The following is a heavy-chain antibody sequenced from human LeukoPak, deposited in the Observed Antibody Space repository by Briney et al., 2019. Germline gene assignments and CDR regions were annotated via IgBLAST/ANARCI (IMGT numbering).Heavy chain of an antibody. D-gene: IGHD5-18*01. J-gene: IGHJ4*02. CDR2: IKQDGSEK. Sequence: GGSLRLSCAASGFTFSSYWMSWVRQAPGKGLEWVANIKQDGSEKYYVDSVKGRFTISRDNAKNSLYLQMNSLRAEDTAVYYCARGSGYSYGGVFDYWGQGTLVTVSS. V-gene: IGHV3-7*01. CDR1: GFTFSSYW. CDR3: ARGSGYSYGGVFDY.